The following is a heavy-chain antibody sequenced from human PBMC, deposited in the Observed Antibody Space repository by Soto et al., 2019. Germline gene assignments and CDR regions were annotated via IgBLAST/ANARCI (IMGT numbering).Heavy chain of an antibody. J-gene: IGHJ6*02. CDR3: ARDISNYASYYYYGMDV. Sequence: SETLSLTCTVSGGSISSGGYYWSWIRQHPGKGLEWIGYIYYSGSTYYNPSLKSRVTISVDTSKNQFSLKLSSVTAADTAVYYCARDISNYASYYYYGMDVWGQGTTVTV. CDR1: GGSISSGGYY. V-gene: IGHV4-31*03. D-gene: IGHD1-7*01. CDR2: IYYSGST.